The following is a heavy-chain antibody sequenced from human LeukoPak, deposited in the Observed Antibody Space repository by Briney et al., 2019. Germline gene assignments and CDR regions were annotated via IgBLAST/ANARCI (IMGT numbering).Heavy chain of an antibody. CDR3: ARDGYYYDSSGYYLDY. V-gene: IGHV1-46*01. J-gene: IGHJ4*02. CDR2: INPSGGST. Sequence: ASVKVSCKASGYTFTSYYMHWVRQAPGQGLEWMGIINPSGGSTSYAQKFQGRVTMTRDTSTSTVYMELSSLRSEDTAVYYCARDGYYYDSSGYYLDYWGRGTLVTVSS. CDR1: GYTFTSYY. D-gene: IGHD3-22*01.